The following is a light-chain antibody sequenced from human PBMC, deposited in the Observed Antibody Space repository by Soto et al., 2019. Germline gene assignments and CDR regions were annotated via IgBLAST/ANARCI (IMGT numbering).Light chain of an antibody. V-gene: IGKV1-39*01. Sequence: DIQMPPSPSSLSASVGDRVTITCRASQSISTFLNWYQQKPGKAPKLLIYGASNWESGVPSTFSGSGSGTDFTLTISSLPPEDCATYYCQQCFSTPLLTFGGGTKVELK. CDR3: QQCFSTPLLT. CDR1: QSISTF. J-gene: IGKJ4*01. CDR2: GAS.